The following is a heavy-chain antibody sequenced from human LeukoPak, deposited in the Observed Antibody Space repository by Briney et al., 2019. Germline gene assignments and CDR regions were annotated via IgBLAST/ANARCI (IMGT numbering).Heavy chain of an antibody. CDR2: ISWNSGSI. CDR3: AKGGRGSYSENWFDP. D-gene: IGHD1-26*01. CDR1: GFTFDDYA. Sequence: PGWSLRLSCAASGFTFDDYAMPWVRQAPGKGLEWVSGISWNSGSIGYADSVKGRFTISRDNAKNSLYLQMNSLRAEDTALYYCAKGGRGSYSENWFDPWGQGTLVTVSS. J-gene: IGHJ5*02. V-gene: IGHV3-9*01.